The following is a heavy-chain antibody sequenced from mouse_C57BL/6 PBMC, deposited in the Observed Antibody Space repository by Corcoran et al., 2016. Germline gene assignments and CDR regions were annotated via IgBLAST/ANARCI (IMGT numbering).Heavy chain of an antibody. Sequence: EVQLQQSGPELVKPGASVKISCKASGYTFTDYYMNWVKQSHGKSLEWIGDINPNNGGTSYNQKFKGKATLTVDKSSSTAYMELRSLTSEDSAVYYCARRYYYGSSSDYLGQGTTLTVSS. CDR1: GYTFTDYY. D-gene: IGHD1-1*01. CDR3: ARRYYYGSSSDY. CDR2: INPNNGGT. V-gene: IGHV1-26*01. J-gene: IGHJ2*01.